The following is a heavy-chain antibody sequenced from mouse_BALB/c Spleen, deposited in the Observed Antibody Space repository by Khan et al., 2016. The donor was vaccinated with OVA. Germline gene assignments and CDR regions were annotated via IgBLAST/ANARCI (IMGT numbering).Heavy chain of an antibody. V-gene: IGHV1S29*02. Sequence: VQLKQSGPEVVKPGASVKISCKASGYTFTDYNMDWLKQRHGKSLEWIGYFFPNSGGSGYNQKFKTKATLTVDISSSTAYMDLRSLTSEDSAVYYCVRSGYGAFAFWGQGTRVTVSA. CDR3: VRSGYGAFAF. CDR1: GYTFTDYN. D-gene: IGHD1-2*01. J-gene: IGHJ3*01. CDR2: FFPNSGGS.